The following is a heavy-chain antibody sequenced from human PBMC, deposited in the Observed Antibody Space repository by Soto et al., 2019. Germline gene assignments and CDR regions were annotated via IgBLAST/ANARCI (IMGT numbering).Heavy chain of an antibody. Sequence: QVQLVQSGAEVKKPGASVKVSCKASGYTFTSYGISWVRQAPGQGLEWMGWISAYTGNTNYAQKLQGRVTMTTDPSRSTAYMELRSLRSDDTAVNYCARGRSAVRASGDAFDIWVHGTMVTVS. CDR2: ISAYTGNT. D-gene: IGHD3-10*01. J-gene: IGHJ3*02. CDR1: GYTFTSYG. V-gene: IGHV1-18*01. CDR3: ARGRSAVRASGDAFDI.